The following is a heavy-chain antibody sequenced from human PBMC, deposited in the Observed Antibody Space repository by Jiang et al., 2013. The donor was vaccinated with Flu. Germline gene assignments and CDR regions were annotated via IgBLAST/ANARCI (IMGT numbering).Heavy chain of an antibody. D-gene: IGHD3-22*01. CDR3: ARDVRYYYDSSGYFSADY. CDR2: ISAYNGNT. V-gene: IGHV1-18*01. J-gene: IGHJ4*02. Sequence: EWMGWISAYNGNTNYAQKLQGRVTMTTDTSTSTAYMELRSLRSDDTAVYYCARDVRYYYDSSGYFSADYWGQGTLVTVSS.